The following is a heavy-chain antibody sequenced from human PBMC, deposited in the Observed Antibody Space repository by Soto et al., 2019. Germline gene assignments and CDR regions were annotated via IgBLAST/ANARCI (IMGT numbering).Heavy chain of an antibody. V-gene: IGHV3-30*18. CDR2: ISYDVSNK. J-gene: IGHJ3*02. CDR3: AKGLDNHYDSGNYYRDAFDI. Sequence: GGSLRLSCAASGFTFSSYGMHWVRQAPGKGLEWVAVISYDVSNKFYADSVKGRFTISRDNSRNTLFLQMNSLRPDDTAVYYCAKGLDNHYDSGNYYRDAFDIWGQGTMVTVSS. CDR1: GFTFSSYG. D-gene: IGHD3-22*01.